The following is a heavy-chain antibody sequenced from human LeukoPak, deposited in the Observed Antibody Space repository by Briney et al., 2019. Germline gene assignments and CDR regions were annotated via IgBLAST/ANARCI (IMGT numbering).Heavy chain of an antibody. V-gene: IGHV3-23*01. CDR2: ISDSGGST. Sequence: GGSLRLSCAASGFTFSSHAMSWVRQAPGKGLEWVSAISDSGGSTYYADSVKGRFTISRDNSKNTLFLQMNSLRAEDTAVYYCAKDVGYCGSTSCYFSYWGQGTLVTVAS. D-gene: IGHD2-2*01. CDR3: AKDVGYCGSTSCYFSY. J-gene: IGHJ4*03. CDR1: GFTFSSHA.